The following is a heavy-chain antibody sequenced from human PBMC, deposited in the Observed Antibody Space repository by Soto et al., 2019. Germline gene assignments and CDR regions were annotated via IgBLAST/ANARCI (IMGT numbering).Heavy chain of an antibody. Sequence: QVQLQESGPGLVKPSEILSLTCTVSGGSVSSGSYYWSWIRQPPGKGLEWIGYIYYSGSTNYNPSLKSRVTISVDTSKNQFSLKLSSVTAADTAVYYCAREVIAAAEVDPWGQGTLVTVSS. CDR2: IYYSGST. D-gene: IGHD6-13*01. CDR3: AREVIAAAEVDP. J-gene: IGHJ5*02. CDR1: GGSVSSGSYY. V-gene: IGHV4-61*01.